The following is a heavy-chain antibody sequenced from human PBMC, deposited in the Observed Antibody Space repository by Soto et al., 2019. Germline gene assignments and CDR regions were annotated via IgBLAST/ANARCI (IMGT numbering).Heavy chain of an antibody. J-gene: IGHJ3*02. CDR2: ISDGSSTK. V-gene: IGHV3-48*03. Sequence: GGSLRLSCAASGFTFSSYEMNWVRQAPGKGLEWVSYISDGSSTKYYADSVKGRFTISRDNAKNSLYLQMNSLRAEDTAVYYCVRDKYVGSYHDAFHIWGQGTVVTVSS. CDR3: VRDKYVGSYHDAFHI. D-gene: IGHD1-26*01. CDR1: GFTFSSYE.